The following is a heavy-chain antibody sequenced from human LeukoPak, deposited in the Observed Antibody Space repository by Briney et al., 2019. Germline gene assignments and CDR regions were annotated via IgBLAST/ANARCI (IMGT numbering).Heavy chain of an antibody. Sequence: SETLPLTCAVSGDSLSRNSWSWIRQPAGKGLEWIGRIYTSGSTIYNPSLKSRVTMSVDTSKNQFSLKLSSVTAADTAVYYCARVSGGYDYLTYFDYWGQGTLVTVSS. D-gene: IGHD5-12*01. CDR2: IYTSGST. J-gene: IGHJ4*02. V-gene: IGHV4-4*07. CDR1: GDSLSRNS. CDR3: ARVSGGYDYLTYFDY.